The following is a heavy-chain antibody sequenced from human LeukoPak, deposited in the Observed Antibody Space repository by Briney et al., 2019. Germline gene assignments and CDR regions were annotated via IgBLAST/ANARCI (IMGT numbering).Heavy chain of an antibody. CDR3: AKPYVSGWYYFDY. CDR1: GFTFSDYY. CDR2: ISSSGSTT. V-gene: IGHV3-11*01. J-gene: IGHJ4*02. Sequence: GGSLRLSCAASGFTFSDYYMSWIRQAPGKGLEWVSYISSSGSTTYYADSVKGRFTISRDNSKNTLYLQMNSLRAEDTAVYYCAKPYVSGWYYFDYWGQGTLVTVSS. D-gene: IGHD6-19*01.